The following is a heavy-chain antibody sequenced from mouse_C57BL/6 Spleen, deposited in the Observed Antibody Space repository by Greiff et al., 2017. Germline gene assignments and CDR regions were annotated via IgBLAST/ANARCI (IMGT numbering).Heavy chain of an antibody. Sequence: VQLQQSGPELVKPGASVKISCKASGYAFSSSWMNWVKQRPGKGLEWIGRINPGDGDTNYNGKFKGKATLTADKSSSTAYMQLSILTSEDSAVYFCARVRGENYCSPRFDVWGTGTTVTVSS. J-gene: IGHJ1*03. CDR3: ARVRGENYCSPRFDV. CDR2: INPGDGDT. CDR1: GYAFSSSW. V-gene: IGHV1-82*01. D-gene: IGHD1-1*01.